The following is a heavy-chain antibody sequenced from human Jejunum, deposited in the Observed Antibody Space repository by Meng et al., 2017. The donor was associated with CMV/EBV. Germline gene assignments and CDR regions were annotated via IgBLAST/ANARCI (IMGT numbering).Heavy chain of an antibody. J-gene: IGHJ6*02. CDR2: IYSSGGT. D-gene: IGHD6-6*01. Sequence: TVTGGSISGCFWSWIRQPPGQGLEWIGYIYSSGGTNYNPSRERRATISVDTSKNQFSLRLTSVTAADTAVYYCARVVLYHYGMDVWGHGTTVTVSS. CDR1: GGSISGCF. V-gene: IGHV4-59*01. CDR3: ARVVLYHYGMDV.